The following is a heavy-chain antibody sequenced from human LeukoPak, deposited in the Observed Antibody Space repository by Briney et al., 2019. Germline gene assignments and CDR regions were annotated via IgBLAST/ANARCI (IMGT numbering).Heavy chain of an antibody. D-gene: IGHD2-2*01. CDR1: GGTFSSYA. J-gene: IGHJ4*02. Sequence: ASVKFSCKASGGTFSSYALIWVRQAPGQGLEWMGWISAYNGNTNYAQKLQGRVTMTTDTSTSTAYMELRSLRSDDTAVYYCARGSVVVPAASDYWGQGTLVTVSS. CDR2: ISAYNGNT. V-gene: IGHV1-18*01. CDR3: ARGSVVVPAASDY.